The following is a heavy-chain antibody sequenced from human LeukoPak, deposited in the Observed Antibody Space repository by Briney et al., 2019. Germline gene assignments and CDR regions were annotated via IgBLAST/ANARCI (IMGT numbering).Heavy chain of an antibody. CDR3: ARQSTAMSDY. CDR2: MNPNSGNT. CDR1: GYTFTSYD. V-gene: IGHV1-8*01. Sequence: GSLKVSCKASGYTFTSYDINWVRQAAGPRREWMGWMNPNSGNTGYAETFPARVNMTRNTSISTAYMELSSVRPEDTAVYYCARQSTAMSDYWGQGTLVTVSS. J-gene: IGHJ4*02. D-gene: IGHD5-18*01.